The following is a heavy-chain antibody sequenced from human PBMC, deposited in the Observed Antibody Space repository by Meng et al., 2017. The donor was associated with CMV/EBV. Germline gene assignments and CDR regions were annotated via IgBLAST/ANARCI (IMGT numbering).Heavy chain of an antibody. D-gene: IGHD6-19*01. CDR2: IVSDGSTT. CDR3: ARGGASVAGLRHYYYYNMDV. CDR1: GFTFSRYW. J-gene: IGHJ6*02. V-gene: IGHV3-74*01. Sequence: GGSLKLSCAASGFTFSRYWMHWVRQAPGKGLVWVSHIVSDGSTTNYADSVKGRFTISRDNAKNTLYLQMNSLRAEDTAVYYCARGGASVAGLRHYYYYNMDVWGLGTTVTVSS.